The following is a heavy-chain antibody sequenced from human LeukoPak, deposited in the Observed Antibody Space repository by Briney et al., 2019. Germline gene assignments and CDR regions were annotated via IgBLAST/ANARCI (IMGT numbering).Heavy chain of an antibody. CDR1: GFTFSSYG. V-gene: IGHV3-30*03. CDR2: ISYDGPNK. Sequence: GGSLRLSCAASGFTFSSYGMHWVRQAPGKGLEWVAAISYDGPNKRYADSVKGRFTISRDNSKNTLYLQMNSLRAEDTAVYYCARGVRIAVAGYIDYWGQGTLVTVSS. J-gene: IGHJ4*02. CDR3: ARGVRIAVAGYIDY. D-gene: IGHD6-19*01.